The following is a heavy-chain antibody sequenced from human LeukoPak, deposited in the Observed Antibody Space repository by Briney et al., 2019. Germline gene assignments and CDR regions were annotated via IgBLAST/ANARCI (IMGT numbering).Heavy chain of an antibody. CDR3: ARDGGEVGYCSSTSCINWFDP. D-gene: IGHD2-2*01. Sequence: GGSLRLSCAASGFTFSSYSMNWVRQAPGEGLEWVSSISSSSSYIYYADSVKGRFTISRDNAKNSLYLQMNSLRAEDTAVYYCARDGGEVGYCSSTSCINWFDPWGQGTLVTVSS. V-gene: IGHV3-21*01. CDR1: GFTFSSYS. CDR2: ISSSSSYI. J-gene: IGHJ5*02.